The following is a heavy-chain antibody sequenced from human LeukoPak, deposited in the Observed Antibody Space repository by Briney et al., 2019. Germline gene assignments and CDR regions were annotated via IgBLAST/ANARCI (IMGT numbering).Heavy chain of an antibody. CDR2: ITDNGRNT. V-gene: IGHV3-23*01. CDR3: AKAPLGTCSGAVCYSFDY. CDR1: GFTFSSFA. D-gene: IGHD2-15*01. Sequence: GGSLRLSCAASGFTFSSFAMSWVRQTPEKGLEWVAAITDNGRNTYHAVSVKGRFTISRDNSKNTLFLQMGSLRADDTAVYYCAKAPLGTCSGAVCYSFDYWGQGALVTVSS. J-gene: IGHJ4*02.